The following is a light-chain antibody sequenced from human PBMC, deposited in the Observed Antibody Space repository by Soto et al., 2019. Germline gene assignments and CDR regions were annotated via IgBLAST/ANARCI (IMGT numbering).Light chain of an antibody. J-gene: IGLJ1*01. Sequence: QSVLTQPASVSGSPGQSITISCTGTSSDVGGYNYVSWYQQHPGKDPKLMIYEVSNRPSGVSNRFSGSKSGNTASLTISGLQAEDEADYYCSSYTSGSTLYVFGSGTRSPS. V-gene: IGLV2-14*01. CDR1: SSDVGGYNY. CDR2: EVS. CDR3: SSYTSGSTLYV.